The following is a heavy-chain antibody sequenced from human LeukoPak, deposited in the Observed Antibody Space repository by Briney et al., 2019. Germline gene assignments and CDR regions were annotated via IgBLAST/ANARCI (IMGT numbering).Heavy chain of an antibody. V-gene: IGHV4-59*05. CDR1: GGYISSYY. D-gene: IGHD3-16*01. Sequence: SETLSLTCTVSGGYISSYYWSWIRQPPGKGLEWIGSIFYSGSTYYNPSLKSRVTISVDTSKNQFSLKLSSVTAADTAVYYCARRSWGNYYMDVWGKGTTVIVSS. J-gene: IGHJ6*03. CDR3: ARRSWGNYYMDV. CDR2: IFYSGST.